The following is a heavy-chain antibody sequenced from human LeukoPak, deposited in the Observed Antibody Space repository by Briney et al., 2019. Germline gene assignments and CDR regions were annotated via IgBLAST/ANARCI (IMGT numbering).Heavy chain of an antibody. J-gene: IGHJ3*02. CDR1: GYNFITYG. CDR3: ARNGDSGALDI. CDR2: ISAYNGNT. Sequence: ASVKVSCKASGYNFITYGLSWVRQAPGQGLEWMGWISAYNGNTNIAQKFQGRVTMTTDTSTSTVYMELRSLRSDDTAVYYCARNGDSGALDIWGQGTMVTVSS. D-gene: IGHD4-17*01. V-gene: IGHV1-18*01.